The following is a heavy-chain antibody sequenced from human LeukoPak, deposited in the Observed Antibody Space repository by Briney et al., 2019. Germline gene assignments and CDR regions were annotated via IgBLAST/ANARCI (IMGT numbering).Heavy chain of an antibody. CDR1: GGTFSSYA. CDR2: IIPIFGTA. J-gene: IGHJ3*02. Sequence: ASVKVSCKASGGTFSSYAISWVRQAPGQGLEWMGGIIPIFGTANYAQKFQGRVTITADKSTSTAYMELSSLRSEDTAVYYCARLSVGTVMARDAFDIWGQGTMVTVSS. CDR3: ARLSVGTVMARDAFDI. V-gene: IGHV1-69*06. D-gene: IGHD5-18*01.